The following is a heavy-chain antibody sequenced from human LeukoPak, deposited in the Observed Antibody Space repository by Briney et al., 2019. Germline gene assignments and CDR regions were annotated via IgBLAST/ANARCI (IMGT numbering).Heavy chain of an antibody. D-gene: IGHD5-12*01. Sequence: ASVKVSCKASGYTFTDYYIHWVRQATGQGLEWMGWMNPNSGNTGYAQKFQGRVTMTRNTSISTAYMELSSLRSEDTAVYYCARGSRGYSGYDLNWFDPWGQGTLVTVSS. J-gene: IGHJ5*02. V-gene: IGHV1-8*02. CDR3: ARGSRGYSGYDLNWFDP. CDR1: GYTFTDYY. CDR2: MNPNSGNT.